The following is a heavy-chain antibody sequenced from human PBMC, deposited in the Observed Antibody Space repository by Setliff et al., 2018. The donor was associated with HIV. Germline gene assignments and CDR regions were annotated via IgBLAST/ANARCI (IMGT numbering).Heavy chain of an antibody. V-gene: IGHV4-4*07. CDR3: ARDRHSSGLGSYGP. Sequence: SETLSLTCTISGGSFGVYRWSWIRQSAGRGPEWIGRIDSSGTTDYKPSLKGRVAISVDTSRNQFSLRVTSVTAADTAVYFCARDRHSSGLGSYGPWGPGVLVTVSS. D-gene: IGHD3-10*01. CDR2: IDSSGTT. CDR1: GGSFGVYR. J-gene: IGHJ5*02.